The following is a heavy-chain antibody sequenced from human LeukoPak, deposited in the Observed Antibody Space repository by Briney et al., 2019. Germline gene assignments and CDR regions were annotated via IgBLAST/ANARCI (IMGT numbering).Heavy chain of an antibody. CDR1: GFTFSSYS. CDR2: ISSSSSYI. Sequence: SGGSLRLSCANSGFTFSSYSMNWVRQAPGKGLEWVSSISSSSSYIYYADSVKGRFTISRDNAKNSLYLQMNSLRAEDTAVYYCASGLAYCGGDCYGYWGQGTLVSVLS. V-gene: IGHV3-21*01. CDR3: ASGLAYCGGDCYGY. D-gene: IGHD2-21*02. J-gene: IGHJ4*02.